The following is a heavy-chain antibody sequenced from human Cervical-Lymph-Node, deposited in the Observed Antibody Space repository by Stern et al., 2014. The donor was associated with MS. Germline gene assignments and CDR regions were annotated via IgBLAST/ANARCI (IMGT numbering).Heavy chain of an antibody. J-gene: IGHJ4*02. Sequence: VQLVESGGGVVQPGTSLRLSCAASGFTFSNYAIHWVRQAPGKGLEWGAVVWYDGSNKYYADSVEGRFTISRDKSKNTVYLQMNSLRDDDTAVYFCARVLYTYGLGVGDLWGQGTLVTVSS. CDR1: GFTFSNYA. CDR2: VWYDGSNK. D-gene: IGHD3-16*01. V-gene: IGHV3-33*01. CDR3: ARVLYTYGLGVGDL.